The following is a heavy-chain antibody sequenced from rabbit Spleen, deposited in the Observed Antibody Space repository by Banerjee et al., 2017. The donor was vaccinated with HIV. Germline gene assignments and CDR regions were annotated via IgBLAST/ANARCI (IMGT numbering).Heavy chain of an antibody. J-gene: IGHJ4*01. CDR1: GFSLSNYYV. Sequence: QQQLVDSGGGLVQPGGSLALTCKASGFSLSNYYVMCWVRQAPGKGLEWIACINAVTGKAVYATWAKGRFTISKTSSTTVTLQMTSLTVADTATYFCARDPAYSSGSGSAIPYLWGPGTLVTVS. V-gene: IGHV1S45*01. CDR3: ARDPAYSSGSGSAIPYL. D-gene: IGHD1-1*01. CDR2: INAVTGKA.